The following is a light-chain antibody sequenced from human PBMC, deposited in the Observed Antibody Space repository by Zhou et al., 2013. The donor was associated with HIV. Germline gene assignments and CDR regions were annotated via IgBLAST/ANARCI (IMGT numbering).Light chain of an antibody. CDR1: QGISSW. CDR2: GAS. V-gene: IGKV1-17*03. CDR3: LQHSSYPWT. J-gene: IGKJ1*01. Sequence: DIQMTQSPSSVSASIGDRVTITCRASQGISSWLAWYQQKAGKAPVRLIYGASTLQRWVSSRFSGSGSGTEFTLTISSLQPEDLATYYCLQHSSYPWTFGHGTKVEIK.